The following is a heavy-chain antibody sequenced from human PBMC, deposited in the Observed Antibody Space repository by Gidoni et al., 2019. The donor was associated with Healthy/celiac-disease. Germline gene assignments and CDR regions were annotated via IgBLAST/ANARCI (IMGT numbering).Heavy chain of an antibody. CDR1: GFTFSNYA. CDR3: AKEAGDDFWSNYYSPPPGYYYYGIDV. D-gene: IGHD3-3*01. J-gene: IGHJ6*02. CDR2: FSNSGDIT. Sequence: EVHLLESGGGLVQPGGSLRLSCAASGFTFSNYAMNWVRQAPGKGLEWVSSFSNSGDITYYADSVKGRFTISRDNSKSTLYLQMNSLRAEDTAVYFCAKEAGDDFWSNYYSPPPGYYYYGIDVWGQGTTVTVSS. V-gene: IGHV3-23*01.